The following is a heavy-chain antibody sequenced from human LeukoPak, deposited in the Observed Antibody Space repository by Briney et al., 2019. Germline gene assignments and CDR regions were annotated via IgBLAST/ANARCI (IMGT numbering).Heavy chain of an antibody. CDR1: GFTFSSYW. CDR3: ATVGAEGHCNSASCSFDY. Sequence: PGGSLRLSCAASGFTFSSYWMSWVRQAPGRGLEWVANIKEDGSEKYYVDSVKGRCTISRDNSKNTLYLQMNSLRAEDTAVYYCATVGAEGHCNSASCSFDYWGQGTLVTVSS. J-gene: IGHJ4*02. V-gene: IGHV3-7*03. D-gene: IGHD2/OR15-2a*01. CDR2: IKEDGSEK.